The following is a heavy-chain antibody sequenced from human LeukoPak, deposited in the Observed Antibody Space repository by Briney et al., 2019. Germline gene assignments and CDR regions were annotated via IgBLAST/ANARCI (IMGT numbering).Heavy chain of an antibody. D-gene: IGHD3-10*01. J-gene: IGHJ5*02. CDR3: AKTPGRGVIISGETLTPGPNRFDP. V-gene: IGHV1-46*01. CDR1: GYTFTSYY. Sequence: ASVKVSCKASGYTFTSYYMHWVRQAPGQGLEWMGIINPSGGSTSYAQKFQGRVTMTRDMSTSTVYMELSSLRSDDMAMYFCAKTPGRGVIISGETLTPGPNRFDPWGQGTLVTVSS. CDR2: INPSGGST.